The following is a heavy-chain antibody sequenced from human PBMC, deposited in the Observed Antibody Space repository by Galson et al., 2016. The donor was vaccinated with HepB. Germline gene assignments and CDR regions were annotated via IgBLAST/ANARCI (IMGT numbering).Heavy chain of an antibody. CDR3: ARDVGDWSGYYLVFAFDV. V-gene: IGHV3-30*04. J-gene: IGHJ3*01. Sequence: SLRLSCAASGFTLSSHAIHWVRQAPGKGLEWVAGISYDGNNKYEGDSVKGRFTMSRDNSKNTVHLQMNSLRAEDTAVYYCARDVGDWSGYYLVFAFDVWGQGTMVTVSS. CDR2: ISYDGNNK. D-gene: IGHD3-3*01. CDR1: GFTLSSHA.